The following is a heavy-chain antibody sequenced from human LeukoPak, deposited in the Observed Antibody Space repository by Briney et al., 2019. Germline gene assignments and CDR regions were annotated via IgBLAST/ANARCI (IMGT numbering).Heavy chain of an antibody. J-gene: IGHJ3*02. Sequence: GGSLRLSCSASGFPLRCYALRWVRQPPGKGLEWVSAISRSSGSTYYADSVKGRFTISRDNSKNTLYLQMNSLRAEDTAVYYCAKDGDYDFWRGAIDAFDIWGQGTMVTVSS. CDR2: ISRSSGST. D-gene: IGHD3-3*01. CDR3: AKDGDYDFWRGAIDAFDI. V-gene: IGHV3-23*01. CDR1: GFPLRCYA.